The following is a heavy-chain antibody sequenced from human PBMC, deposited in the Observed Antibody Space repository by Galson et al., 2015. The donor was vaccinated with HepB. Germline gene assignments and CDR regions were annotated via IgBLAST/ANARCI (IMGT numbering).Heavy chain of an antibody. CDR1: GDSVSSNSAA. Sequence: CAISGDSVSSNSAAWNWIRQSPSRGLEWLGRTYYRSKWYNDYAVSVKSRITINPDTSKNQFSLQLNSVTPEDTAVYYCAREEVLPWFGELLHNWFDPWGQGTLVTVSS. CDR2: TYYRSKWYN. J-gene: IGHJ5*02. D-gene: IGHD3-10*01. V-gene: IGHV6-1*01. CDR3: AREEVLPWFGELLHNWFDP.